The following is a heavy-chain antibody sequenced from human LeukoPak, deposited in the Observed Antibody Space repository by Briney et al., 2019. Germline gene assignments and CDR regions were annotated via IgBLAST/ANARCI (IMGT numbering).Heavy chain of an antibody. CDR1: GGSISSYY. CDR3: ARAVDTDCFDY. D-gene: IGHD5-18*01. Sequence: PSETLSLTCTVSGGSISSYYWSWIRQPPGKGLEWIGYIYYSGRTNYNPSLKSRVTTSIDTSKNQFSLKLSFVTAADTAVYYCARAVDTDCFDYWGQGTLVTVSS. V-gene: IGHV4-59*01. J-gene: IGHJ4*02. CDR2: IYYSGRT.